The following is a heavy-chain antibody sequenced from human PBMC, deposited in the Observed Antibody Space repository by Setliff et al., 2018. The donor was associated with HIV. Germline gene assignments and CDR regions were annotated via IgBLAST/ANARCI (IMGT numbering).Heavy chain of an antibody. J-gene: IGHJ4*02. D-gene: IGHD5-12*01. Sequence: GESLKISCAASGFNFNYSWMHWVRQAPGEGLVWVSRIHYDGTASYADSVKGRFTISRDNAKSTLDLQMNSLRVEDTAVYFCASDGSLPDYWGRGTLVTVPQ. CDR3: ASDGSLPDY. CDR2: IHYDGTAS. CDR1: GFNFNYSW. V-gene: IGHV3-74*01.